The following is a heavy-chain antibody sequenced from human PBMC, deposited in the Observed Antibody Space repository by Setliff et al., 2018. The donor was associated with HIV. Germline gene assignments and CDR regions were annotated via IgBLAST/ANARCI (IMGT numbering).Heavy chain of an antibody. CDR2: IKQDGSEK. CDR1: GFSFGDFW. D-gene: IGHD2-15*01. V-gene: IGHV3-7*03. Sequence: PGESLRLSCAASGFSFGDFWMSWVRQAPGKGLEWVANIKQDGSEKFYGRFVRGRFTISRDNVKRTLYLQLNSLRAEDTAAYYCVRSRVKVDWFDSWGQGTLVTVSS. J-gene: IGHJ5*01. CDR3: VRSRVKVDWFDS.